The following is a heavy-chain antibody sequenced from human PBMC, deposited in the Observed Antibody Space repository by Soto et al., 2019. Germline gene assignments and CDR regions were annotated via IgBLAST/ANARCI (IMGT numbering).Heavy chain of an antibody. J-gene: IGHJ6*03. V-gene: IGHV3-23*01. D-gene: IGHD3-10*01. CDR2: ISGSGGST. Sequence: EVQLLESGGGLVQPGGSLRLSCAASGFTFSSYAMSWVRQAPGKGLEWVSAISGSGGSTYYADSVKGRFTISRDNSKNTLYLQMNSLRAEDTAVYYCAKDYYYGSGRYYYYYMDVWGKGTTVTVSS. CDR1: GFTFSSYA. CDR3: AKDYYYGSGRYYYYYMDV.